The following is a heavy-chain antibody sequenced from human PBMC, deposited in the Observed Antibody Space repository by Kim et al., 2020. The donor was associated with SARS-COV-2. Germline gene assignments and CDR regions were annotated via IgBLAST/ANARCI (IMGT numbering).Heavy chain of an antibody. D-gene: IGHD3-22*01. Sequence: GGSLRLSCAASGFTFSSYGMHWVRQAPGKGLEWVAVISYDGSNKYYADSVKGRFTISRDNSKNTLYLQMNSLRAEDTAVYYCANTMHDSSGLSAFDIWGQGTMVTVSS. CDR3: ANTMHDSSGLSAFDI. CDR2: ISYDGSNK. CDR1: GFTFSSYG. V-gene: IGHV3-30*18. J-gene: IGHJ3*02.